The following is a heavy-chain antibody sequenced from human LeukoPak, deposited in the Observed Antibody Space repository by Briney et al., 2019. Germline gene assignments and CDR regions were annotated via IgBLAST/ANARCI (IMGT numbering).Heavy chain of an antibody. J-gene: IGHJ4*02. V-gene: IGHV1-24*01. CDR3: ATVPPTMIVVPY. CDR1: GCTLTELS. CDR2: FDPEDGET. Sequence: GASVKVSCKVSGCTLTELSMHWVRQAPGKGLEWMGGFDPEDGETIYAQKFQGRVTMTEDTSTDTAYMELSSLRSEDTAVYYCATVPPTMIVVPYWGQGTLVTVSS. D-gene: IGHD3-22*01.